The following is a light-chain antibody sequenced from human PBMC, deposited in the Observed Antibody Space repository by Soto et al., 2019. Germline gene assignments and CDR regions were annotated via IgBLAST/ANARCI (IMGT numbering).Light chain of an antibody. CDR3: QSYDSSLSGSYV. Sequence: QSVLTQPPSVSGAPGQRVTISCTGSSSNIGAGYDVHWYQQLLGTAPKLLIYGNSNRPSGVPDRFSGSKSGTSASLAITGLQAEDEADYYCQSYDSSLSGSYVFGTGTKVTVL. CDR1: SSNIGAGYD. J-gene: IGLJ1*01. V-gene: IGLV1-40*01. CDR2: GNS.